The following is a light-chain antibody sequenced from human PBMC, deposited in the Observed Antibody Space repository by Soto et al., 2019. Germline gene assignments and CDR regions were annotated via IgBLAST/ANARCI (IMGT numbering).Light chain of an antibody. Sequence: EIVLTQSPATLSVSPGERVTLSCRASQSISNYLAWYQQKPGQTPRLLIYGASTRAAGIPARFSGRGSGTDFTLIITSLQSEDFADYYCQQYDNWLWTFGQGTKVDI. CDR2: GAS. CDR1: QSISNY. CDR3: QQYDNWLWT. V-gene: IGKV3-15*01. J-gene: IGKJ1*01.